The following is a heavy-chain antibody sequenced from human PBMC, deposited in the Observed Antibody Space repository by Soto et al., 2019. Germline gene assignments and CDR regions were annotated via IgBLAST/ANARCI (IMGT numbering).Heavy chain of an antibody. CDR2: IYYSGST. D-gene: IGHD6-13*01. CDR3: ARDRIAAAGFYRLYYYYGMDV. Sequence: PSETLSLTCTVSGGSISSGDYYWSWIRQPPGKGLEWIGYIYYSGSTYYNSSLKSRVTISVDTSKNQFSLKLSSVTAADTAVYYCARDRIAAAGFYRLYYYYGMDVWGQGTTVTVSS. CDR1: GGSISSGDYY. V-gene: IGHV4-30-4*01. J-gene: IGHJ6*02.